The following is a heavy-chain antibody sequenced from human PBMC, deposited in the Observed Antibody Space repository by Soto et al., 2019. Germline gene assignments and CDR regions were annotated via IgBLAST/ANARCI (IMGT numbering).Heavy chain of an antibody. D-gene: IGHD1-1*01. V-gene: IGHV2-5*02. Sequence: QITLRESGPTLVKSGQTLTLTCTFSGFSLSTNGVGVGWIRQPPRKALEWLTLIYWDDDKRYSSSLKSRLTIHRGTSTKQVVLTLTNRDPLDTATYYCAHSKRLGGTYYDKGMDVWGQGTTVTVSS. J-gene: IGHJ6*02. CDR2: IYWDDDK. CDR1: GFSLSTNGVG. CDR3: AHSKRLGGTYYDKGMDV.